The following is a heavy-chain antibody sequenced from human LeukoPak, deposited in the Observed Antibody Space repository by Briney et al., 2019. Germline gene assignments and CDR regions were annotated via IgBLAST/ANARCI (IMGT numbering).Heavy chain of an antibody. V-gene: IGHV3-7*01. CDR3: ARDDSSSWYVPFDY. D-gene: IGHD6-13*01. Sequence: GGSLRLSCAASGFTFSNYWMIWVRQAPGKGLEWVGNIKQDGSEKRYADSVRGRFSISRDNAQTSLYLQMNSLRAEDTAVYYCARDDSSSWYVPFDYWGQGTLVTVSS. CDR1: GFTFSNYW. CDR2: IKQDGSEK. J-gene: IGHJ4*02.